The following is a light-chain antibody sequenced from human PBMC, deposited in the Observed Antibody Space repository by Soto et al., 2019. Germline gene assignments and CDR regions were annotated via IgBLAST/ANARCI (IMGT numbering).Light chain of an antibody. J-gene: IGLJ1*01. CDR3: QSYASSLSAYV. V-gene: IGLV1-40*01. CDR1: SSNIGAGYD. Sequence: QSVLAQPPSVSGAPGQKVTISCTGSSSNIGAGYDLHWYQQLPGTAPKLLLYGNINRPSGVPDRFSGSKSGTSASLAITGLQAEDEADYYCQSYASSLSAYVFGTGTKVTVL. CDR2: GNI.